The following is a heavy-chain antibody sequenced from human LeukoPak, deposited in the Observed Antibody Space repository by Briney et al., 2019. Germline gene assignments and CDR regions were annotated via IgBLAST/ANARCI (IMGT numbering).Heavy chain of an antibody. J-gene: IGHJ5*02. CDR2: IYYIGST. CDR3: ARHEGDTSGSYLYNWFDP. Sequence: PSETLSLTCTVSGGSISRYFWSWFRQPPGKGLEWIGYIYYIGSTNYNPSLKSRVTMSVDTSKNHFSLKLSSVTAADTAVYYCARHEGDTSGSYLYNWFDPWGQGTLVTVSS. V-gene: IGHV4-59*08. D-gene: IGHD3-22*01. CDR1: GGSISRYF.